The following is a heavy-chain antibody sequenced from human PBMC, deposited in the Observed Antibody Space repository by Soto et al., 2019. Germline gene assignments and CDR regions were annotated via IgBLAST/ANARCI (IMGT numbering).Heavy chain of an antibody. CDR3: ATPRPGSHGYGY. V-gene: IGHV3-73*02. J-gene: IGHJ4*02. D-gene: IGHD3-16*01. Sequence: EMQLVESGGGLVQPGGSLQLSCAASGFIFSDSGLHWVRQAPGNGLEWVGRIRTKVNDFATIYAASVKGRFTISRDDSENTLDLQMHSLKTEDTAVYYCATPRPGSHGYGYWGQGTLVTVSS. CDR1: GFIFSDSG. CDR2: IRTKVNDFAT.